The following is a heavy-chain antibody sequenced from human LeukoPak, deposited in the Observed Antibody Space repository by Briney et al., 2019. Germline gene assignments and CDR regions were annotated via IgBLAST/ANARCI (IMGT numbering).Heavy chain of an antibody. CDR2: ISGSGSNT. Sequence: GGSLRLSCAASGFTFSSYAVSWVRQAPGKGLEWVAAISGSGSNTYYADYVKGRFTISRDNSKNTLYLQMNSLRLEDTAAYYCAKIRAPSGWFNSDYWGQGTLVTVSS. CDR1: GFTFSSYA. J-gene: IGHJ4*02. D-gene: IGHD6-19*01. V-gene: IGHV3-23*01. CDR3: AKIRAPSGWFNSDY.